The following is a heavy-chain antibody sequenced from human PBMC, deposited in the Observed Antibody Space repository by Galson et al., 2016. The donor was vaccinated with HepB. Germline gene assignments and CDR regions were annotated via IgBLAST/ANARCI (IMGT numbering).Heavy chain of an antibody. V-gene: IGHV4-61*01. CDR2: IYYSGST. CDR3: ARDQGGYFDL. Sequence: ATLSLTCTVAGGSVNTYNYYWSWIRQPPAKGLEWIGYIYYSGSTNYNPSLQSRVTISVDASKNQFSLRLTSVTAADTALYYGARDQGGYFDLWGRGALVTVSS. CDR1: GGSVNTYNYY. J-gene: IGHJ2*01.